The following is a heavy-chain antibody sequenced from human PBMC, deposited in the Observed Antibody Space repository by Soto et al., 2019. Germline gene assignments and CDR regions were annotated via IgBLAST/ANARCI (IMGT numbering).Heavy chain of an antibody. CDR1: GGTFSSYA. CDR2: IIPIFGTA. D-gene: IGHD2-15*01. V-gene: IGHV1-69*06. Sequence: ASVKVSCKASGGTFSSYAISWVRQAPGQGLEWMGGIIPIFGTANYAQKFQGRVTITADKSTSTAYMELSSLRSEDTAVYYCARNRRDIVVVVAARSPSGYYYYGMDVWGQGTTVTVPS. CDR3: ARNRRDIVVVVAARSPSGYYYYGMDV. J-gene: IGHJ6*02.